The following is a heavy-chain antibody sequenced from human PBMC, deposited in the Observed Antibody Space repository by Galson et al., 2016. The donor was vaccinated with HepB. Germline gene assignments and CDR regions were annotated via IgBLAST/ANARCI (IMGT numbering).Heavy chain of an antibody. CDR2: ISGSSAYT. Sequence: SLRLSCAASGFIFSEYAMSWVRRAPGKGLEWVSAISGSSAYTYYADSVQGRFTISRDNSQNTLYLQMNGLRAEDTAVYYCAKDLGERLVTVYYYMDVWGKGTTVTVSS. CDR3: AKDLGERLVTVYYYMDV. CDR1: GFIFSEYA. D-gene: IGHD3-16*01. J-gene: IGHJ6*03. V-gene: IGHV3-23*01.